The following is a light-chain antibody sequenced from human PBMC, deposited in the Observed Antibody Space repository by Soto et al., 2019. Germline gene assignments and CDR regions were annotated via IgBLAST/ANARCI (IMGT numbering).Light chain of an antibody. Sequence: EIVMTQSPATLSVSPGERATLSCRASQTVGNSLAWYQQKRGQAPRLLINDASNRATGIPARFSGSGSGTDFTLTISSLEPEDFAVYYCQQRSNWPLLTFGGGTKVDIK. CDR1: QTVGNS. CDR2: DAS. J-gene: IGKJ4*01. CDR3: QQRSNWPLLT. V-gene: IGKV3-11*01.